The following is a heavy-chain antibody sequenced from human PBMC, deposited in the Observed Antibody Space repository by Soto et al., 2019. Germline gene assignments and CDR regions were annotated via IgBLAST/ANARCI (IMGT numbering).Heavy chain of an antibody. CDR2: IYYSGST. D-gene: IGHD4-4*01. J-gene: IGHJ6*02. CDR3: ARGRDYSNYYYYGLDV. Sequence: SETLSLTCTVSGGSISSGDYYWSWIRQPPGKGLEWIGYIYYSGSTYYNPSLKSRVTISVDTSKNQFSLKLSSVTAADTAVYYCARGRDYSNYYYYGLDVWGQGTTVTVP. V-gene: IGHV4-30-4*01. CDR1: GGSISSGDYY.